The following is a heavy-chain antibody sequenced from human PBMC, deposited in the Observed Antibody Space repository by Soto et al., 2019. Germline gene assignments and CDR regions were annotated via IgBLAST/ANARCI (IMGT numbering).Heavy chain of an antibody. V-gene: IGHV3-23*01. Sequence: HPGGSLRLSCAASGFTFSSYAMSWVRQAPGKGLEWVSGISSGGGNTYYADSVKGRFTISRDNSKNTLSLQMNSLSAVDTAIYYCVKDPRARYCSGDSWYSLDRKRPNWGQGALVTVSS. CDR3: VKDPRARYCSGDSWYSLDRKRPN. CDR1: GFTFSSYA. D-gene: IGHD2-15*01. J-gene: IGHJ4*02. CDR2: ISSGGGNT.